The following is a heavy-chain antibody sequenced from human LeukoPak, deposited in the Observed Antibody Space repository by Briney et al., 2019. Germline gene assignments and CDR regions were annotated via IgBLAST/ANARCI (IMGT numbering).Heavy chain of an antibody. D-gene: IGHD3-10*01. J-gene: IGHJ6*03. CDR1: GYTFTSYG. CDR3: ARDMDPHHFGSGGYYMDV. V-gene: IGHV1-18*01. CDR2: ISAYNGNT. Sequence: LWASVKVSCKASGYTFTSYGISWVRQAPGQGLEWMGWISAYNGNTNYAQKLQGRVTMTTDTSTSTAYMELRRLRSDDTAVYFCARDMDPHHFGSGGYYMDVWGKGTTVTISS.